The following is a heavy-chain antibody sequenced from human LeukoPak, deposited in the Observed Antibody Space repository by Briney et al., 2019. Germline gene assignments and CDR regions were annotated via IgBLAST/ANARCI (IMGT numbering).Heavy chain of an antibody. CDR2: ISSSSSYI. D-gene: IGHD3-22*01. CDR3: GRDLLFFDSSGPGYFDL. V-gene: IGHV3-21*01. Sequence: GSLRLSCAASGFTFSSYSVNWVRQAPGKGLEWVSSISSSSSYIYYADSVKGRFTISRDNAKNYPYLQMNSLRAEDTDVYYCGRDLLFFDSSGPGYFDLWGRCTLVTVSS. J-gene: IGHJ2*01. CDR1: GFTFSSYS.